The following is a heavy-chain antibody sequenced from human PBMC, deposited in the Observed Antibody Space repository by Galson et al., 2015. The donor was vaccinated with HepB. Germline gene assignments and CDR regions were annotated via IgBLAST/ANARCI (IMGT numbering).Heavy chain of an antibody. CDR2: INPSGGST. J-gene: IGHJ4*02. D-gene: IGHD3-3*01. CDR3: AREFRGVWSGYYDPPGY. V-gene: IGHV1-46*03. CDR1: GYTFTSYY. Sequence: SVKVSCKASGYTFTSYYMHWVRQAPGQGLEWMGIINPSGGSTSYAQKFQGRVTMTRDTSTSTVYMELSSLRSEDTAVYYCAREFRGVWSGYYDPPGYWGQGTLVTVSS.